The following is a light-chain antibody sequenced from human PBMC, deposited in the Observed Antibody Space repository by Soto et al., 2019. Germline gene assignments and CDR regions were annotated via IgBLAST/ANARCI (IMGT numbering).Light chain of an antibody. Sequence: QSVLTQPPSVSAAPGQTVSISCYGSSSNIGNNFVSWYQHLPGTAPKLLILANDKRPSGIPDRFSGSKSDTSATLGIIALQTGDEADYYCATWDTTLSVYVFGTGTKVTVL. V-gene: IGLV1-51*01. CDR3: ATWDTTLSVYV. J-gene: IGLJ1*01. CDR1: SSNIGNNF. CDR2: AND.